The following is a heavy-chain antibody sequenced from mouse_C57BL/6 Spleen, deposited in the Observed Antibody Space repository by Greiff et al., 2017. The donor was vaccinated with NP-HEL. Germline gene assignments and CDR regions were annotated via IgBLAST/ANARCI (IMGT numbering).Heavy chain of an antibody. J-gene: IGHJ1*03. CDR2: IRNKANGYTS. CDR1: GFTFTDYY. V-gene: IGHV7-3*01. CDR3: ARYRGLYWDFDV. Sequence: EVQRVESGGGLVQPGGSLSLSCAASGFTFTDYYMSWVRQPPGKALEWLGFIRNKANGYTSEYSASVKGRFTIARANSQSILYLQMNALRAEDSATYYCARYRGLYWDFDVWGTGTTVTVSS.